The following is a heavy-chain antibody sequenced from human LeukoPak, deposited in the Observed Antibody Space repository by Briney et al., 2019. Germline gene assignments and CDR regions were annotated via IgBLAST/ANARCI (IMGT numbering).Heavy chain of an antibody. Sequence: GGSLRLSCAASGFTFSSYSMNWVRQAPGKGLEWVSYISSSSSTIYYADSVKGRFTISRDNAKNSLYLQMNSQRDEDTAVYYCARGSPLGYCSSTSCYLVWGQGTLVTVSS. CDR3: ARGSPLGYCSSTSCYLV. D-gene: IGHD2-2*01. J-gene: IGHJ4*02. CDR1: GFTFSSYS. CDR2: ISSSSSTI. V-gene: IGHV3-48*02.